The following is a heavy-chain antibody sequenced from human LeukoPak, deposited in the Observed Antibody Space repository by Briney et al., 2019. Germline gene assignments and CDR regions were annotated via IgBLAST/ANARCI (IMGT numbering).Heavy chain of an antibody. Sequence: PRGSLRLSCAASGFTVSSNYMSWVRQAPGKGLEWVSVIYSGGSTYYADSVKGRFTISRDNSKNTLYLQMSSLRAEDTAVYYCTAGTRHYYGMDVWGQGTTVTVSS. J-gene: IGHJ6*02. D-gene: IGHD1-1*01. V-gene: IGHV3-66*01. CDR3: TAGTRHYYGMDV. CDR1: GFTVSSNY. CDR2: IYSGGST.